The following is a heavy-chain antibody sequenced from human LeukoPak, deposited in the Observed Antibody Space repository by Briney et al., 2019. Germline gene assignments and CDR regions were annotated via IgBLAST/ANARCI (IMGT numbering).Heavy chain of an antibody. CDR3: ARAGSYRFDP. Sequence: GGSLRLSCAVSGFTVSSYWMYWVRQAPGKGLVWVSRINSDGISTTYADSVKGRFTISRDNAKNTLYLQMNSLRAEDTAVYYCARAGSYRFDPWGQGTLVTVSS. V-gene: IGHV3-74*03. CDR2: INSDGIST. D-gene: IGHD3-10*01. J-gene: IGHJ5*02. CDR1: GFTVSSYW.